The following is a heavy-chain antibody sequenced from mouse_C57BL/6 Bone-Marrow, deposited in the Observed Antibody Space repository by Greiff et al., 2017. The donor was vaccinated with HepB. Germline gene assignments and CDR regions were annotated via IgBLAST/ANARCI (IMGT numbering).Heavy chain of an antibody. D-gene: IGHD4-1*01. CDR3: ATLTGTGAY. CDR2: ISSGSSTI. CDR1: GFTFSDYG. J-gene: IGHJ3*01. V-gene: IGHV5-17*01. Sequence: VQLKESGGGLVKPGGSLKLSCAASGFTFSDYGMHWVRQAPEKGLEWVAYISSGSSTIYYADTVKGRFTISRDNAKNTLFLQMTSLRSEDTAMYYCATLTGTGAYWGQGTLVTVSA.